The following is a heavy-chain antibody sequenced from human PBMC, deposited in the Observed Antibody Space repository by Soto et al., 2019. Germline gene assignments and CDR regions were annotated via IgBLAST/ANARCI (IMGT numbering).Heavy chain of an antibody. CDR2: INSDGSST. CDR1: GFTFSSYW. D-gene: IGHD6-13*01. Sequence: EVQLVESGGGLVQTGGSLRLSCAASGFTFSSYWMHCVRQVPGKGLVWVSRINSDGSSTSYADSVKGRFTISRDNAKNTLYLQMNSLRAEDTAVYYCARGGSSTWTDYWGQGTLVTVSS. J-gene: IGHJ4*02. V-gene: IGHV3-74*01. CDR3: ARGGSSTWTDY.